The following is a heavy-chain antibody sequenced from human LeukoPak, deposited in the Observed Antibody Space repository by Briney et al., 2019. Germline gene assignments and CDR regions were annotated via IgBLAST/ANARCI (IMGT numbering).Heavy chain of an antibody. CDR3: AKVGSMVRGVITDPFDY. D-gene: IGHD3-10*01. CDR2: ISGGGGST. CDR1: GFTFSSYA. V-gene: IGHV3-23*01. J-gene: IGHJ4*02. Sequence: GGSLRLSCAASGFTFSSYAMSWVRQAPGRGLEGFQAISGGGGSTYYADSVKGRFTISRDNSKNTLYLQMNSLRAEDTAVYYCAKVGSMVRGVITDPFDYWGQGTLVTVSS.